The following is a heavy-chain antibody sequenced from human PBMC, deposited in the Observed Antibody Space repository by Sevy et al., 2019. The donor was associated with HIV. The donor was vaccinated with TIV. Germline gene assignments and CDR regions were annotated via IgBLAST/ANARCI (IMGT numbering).Heavy chain of an antibody. V-gene: IGHV3-48*02. D-gene: IGHD3-9*01. J-gene: IGHJ3*02. Sequence: GGSLRLSCAASGFTFSSYSMNWVRQAPGKGLEWVSYISSSSSTIYYADSVKGRFTISRDNAKNSLYLQMNSLRDEDTAVYYCARSTGEYYDILTGTHAFDIWGQGQWSPSPQ. CDR2: ISSSSSTI. CDR3: ARSTGEYYDILTGTHAFDI. CDR1: GFTFSSYS.